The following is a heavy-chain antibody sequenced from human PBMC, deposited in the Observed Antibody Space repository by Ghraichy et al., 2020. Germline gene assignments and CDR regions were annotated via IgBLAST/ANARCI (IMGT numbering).Heavy chain of an antibody. Sequence: GGSRLSCAASGFTFDDYTMHWVRQAPGKGLEWVSLISWDGGSTYYADSVKGRFTISRDNSKNSLYLQMNSLRTEDTALYYCAKDILADSSSSDWYYGMDVWGQGTTVTVSS. CDR1: GFTFDDYT. D-gene: IGHD6-6*01. J-gene: IGHJ6*02. V-gene: IGHV3-43*01. CDR3: AKDILADSSSSDWYYGMDV. CDR2: ISWDGGST.